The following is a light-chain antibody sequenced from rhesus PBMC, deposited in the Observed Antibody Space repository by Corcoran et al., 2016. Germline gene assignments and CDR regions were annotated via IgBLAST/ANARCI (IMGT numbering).Light chain of an antibody. J-gene: IGKJ1*01. CDR3: QQYSCSPRT. V-gene: IGKV1-22*01. CDR2: KAS. CDR1: QSISSW. Sequence: DIQMTQSPSSLSASVGDTVTITCRASQSISSWLAWYQQKPGKAPKLLIYKASSLQSGVPSRFSGSGAVTDFTLTISSLQSEDFATYYCQQYSCSPRTFGQGTKVEIK.